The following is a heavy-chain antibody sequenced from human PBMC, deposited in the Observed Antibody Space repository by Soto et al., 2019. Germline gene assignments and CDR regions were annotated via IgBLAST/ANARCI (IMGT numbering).Heavy chain of an antibody. Sequence: SDTLSLTCTVSGGAISTGSHYWGWIRQPPGKGLEWIGSINYSGSTYSNPSLQSRLTISVDTSKNEFSLRLSSVTAADTAVYYCARHGYCGGDCYLLYYYYGLDVWGQGTTVTVSS. CDR1: GGAISTGSHY. V-gene: IGHV4-39*01. D-gene: IGHD2-21*02. CDR3: ARHGYCGGDCYLLYYYYGLDV. J-gene: IGHJ6*02. CDR2: INYSGST.